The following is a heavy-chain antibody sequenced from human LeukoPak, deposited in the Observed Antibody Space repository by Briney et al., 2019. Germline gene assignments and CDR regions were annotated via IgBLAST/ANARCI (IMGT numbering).Heavy chain of an antibody. CDR3: AGSGSYYLFDY. CDR1: GGSISSHY. V-gene: IGHV4-59*11. J-gene: IGHJ4*02. CDR2: IYYSGST. D-gene: IGHD1-26*01. Sequence: SEALSLTCTVSGGSISSHYWSWIRQPPGKGLEWIGYIYYSGSTNYNPSLKSRVTISVDTSKNQFSLKLSSVTAADTAVYYCAGSGSYYLFDYWGQGTLVTVSS.